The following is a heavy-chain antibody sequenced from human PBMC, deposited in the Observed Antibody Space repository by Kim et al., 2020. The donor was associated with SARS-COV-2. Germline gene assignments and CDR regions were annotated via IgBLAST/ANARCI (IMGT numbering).Heavy chain of an antibody. Sequence: SETLSLTCTVSGGSISSYYWSWIRQPPGKGLEWIGYIYYRGSTNYNTSLKSGVTISVDTSKNQFSLKLSSVTAADTAVYYCARRGYYDSSGYYYFDYWGQGTLVTVSS. V-gene: IGHV4-59*08. D-gene: IGHD3-22*01. CDR3: ARRGYYDSSGYYYFDY. CDR1: GGSISSYY. J-gene: IGHJ4*02. CDR2: IYYRGST.